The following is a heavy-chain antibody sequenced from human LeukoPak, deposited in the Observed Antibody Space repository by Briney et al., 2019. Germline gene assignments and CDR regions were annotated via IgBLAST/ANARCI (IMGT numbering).Heavy chain of an antibody. Sequence: GGSLRLSCAAPGFIFGGYWMSWVRQAPGRGLEWVANINPDGSIKYYVDSIKGRFTISRDNAKNSLYLQMNSLRAEDTAVYYCASGFLQWLYWGQGTLVTVSS. V-gene: IGHV3-7*01. J-gene: IGHJ4*02. D-gene: IGHD3-3*01. CDR2: INPDGSIK. CDR1: GFIFGGYW. CDR3: ASGFLQWLY.